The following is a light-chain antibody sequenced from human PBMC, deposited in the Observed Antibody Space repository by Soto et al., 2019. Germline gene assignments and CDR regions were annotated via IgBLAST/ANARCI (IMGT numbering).Light chain of an antibody. CDR2: KAS. Sequence: DIQMTQSPSTLSASVGDRVTITCRASQSISSWLAWYQQKPGKAPKLLIFKASSLASGVPSRFSGSGSGTEFTLTISSLQPDDFATYYCQQYNSYPYTCGQGNRLEIK. CDR3: QQYNSYPYT. CDR1: QSISSW. J-gene: IGKJ2*01. V-gene: IGKV1-5*03.